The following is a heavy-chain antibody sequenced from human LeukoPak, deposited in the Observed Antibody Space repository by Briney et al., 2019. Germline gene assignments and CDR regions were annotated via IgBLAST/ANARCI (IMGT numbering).Heavy chain of an antibody. V-gene: IGHV4-39*07. Sequence: SETLSLTCTVSGGSISSSNYYWGWIRQPPGKGLEWIGSIYYSGSTYYNPSLKSRVTISVDTSKNQFSLKLSSVSAADTAVYYCARGPPRGGYYDSSGYRDRLDYWGQGTLVTVSS. CDR1: GGSISSSNYY. CDR2: IYYSGST. J-gene: IGHJ4*02. CDR3: ARGPPRGGYYDSSGYRDRLDY. D-gene: IGHD3-22*01.